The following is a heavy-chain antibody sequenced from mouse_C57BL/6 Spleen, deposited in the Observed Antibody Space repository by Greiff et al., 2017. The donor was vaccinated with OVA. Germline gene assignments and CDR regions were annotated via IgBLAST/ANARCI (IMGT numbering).Heavy chain of an antibody. Sequence: VQLKESGAELVRPGASVKLSCTASGFNIKDDYMHWVKQRPEQGLEWIGWIDPENGDTEYASKFQGKATITADTSSNTAYLQLSSLTSEDTAVYYCIRADSRMSWYAMDSCGQGASVTVSS. J-gene: IGHJ4*01. CDR3: IRADSRMSWYAMDS. CDR2: IDPENGDT. CDR1: GFNIKDDY. V-gene: IGHV14-4*01.